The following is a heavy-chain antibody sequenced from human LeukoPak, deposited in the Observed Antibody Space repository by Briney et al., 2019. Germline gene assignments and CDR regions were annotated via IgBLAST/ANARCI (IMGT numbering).Heavy chain of an antibody. V-gene: IGHV3-49*03. Sequence: PGGSLRLSCVASGFTFSTYAMNWIRQAPGKGLEWVGYIRSKAYGGTTEYAASVKGRFTISRDDSKSITYLQMNSLKTEDTAVYYCAKYPTAAISSPFDYWGQGTLVTVSS. CDR2: IRSKAYGGTT. CDR3: AKYPTAAISSPFDY. D-gene: IGHD2-2*02. J-gene: IGHJ4*02. CDR1: GFTFSTYA.